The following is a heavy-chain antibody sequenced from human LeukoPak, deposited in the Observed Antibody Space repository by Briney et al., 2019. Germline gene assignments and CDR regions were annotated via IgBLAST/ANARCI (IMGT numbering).Heavy chain of an antibody. J-gene: IGHJ4*02. V-gene: IGHV3-23*01. CDR1: RFTFSTYA. Sequence: PGGSLRLSCAASRFTFSTYAMSWVRQAPGKGLEWASAISSSGGRAYYADSVKGRFTISGDNSKNTLYLQMNSLRAEDTAVYYCAKERTSEGYFDYWGQGTLVTVSS. CDR3: AKERTSEGYFDY. CDR2: ISSSGGRA.